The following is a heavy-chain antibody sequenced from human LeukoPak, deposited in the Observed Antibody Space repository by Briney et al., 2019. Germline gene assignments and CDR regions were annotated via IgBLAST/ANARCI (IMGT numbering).Heavy chain of an antibody. CDR2: INPNSGGT. V-gene: IGHV1-2*02. CDR1: GYTFTGYY. CDR3: ARPYYGSGSYGY. J-gene: IGHJ4*02. D-gene: IGHD3-10*01. Sequence: ASVKVSCKASGYTFTGYYMHWVRQAPGQGLEWMGWINPNSGGTNYAQKFQGRVTMTRDTSISTAYMELSRLRSDDTAVYYCARPYYGSGSYGYWGQGTLVTVSS.